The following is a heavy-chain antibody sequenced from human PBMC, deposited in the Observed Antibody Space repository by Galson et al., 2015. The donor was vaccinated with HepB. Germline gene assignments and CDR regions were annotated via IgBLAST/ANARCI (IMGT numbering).Heavy chain of an antibody. Sequence: SLRLSCAASGFTFSNYGMYWVRQAPGEGLEWMAVISYDGSYQYYADSVKGRFTISRDNSKNTLYLQMNSLGGEDTAVYFCAREVTLTSRWYYYGMDVWGHGTTVIVSS. D-gene: IGHD2-2*01. J-gene: IGHJ6*02. CDR2: ISYDGSYQ. CDR3: AREVTLTSRWYYYGMDV. CDR1: GFTFSNYG. V-gene: IGHV3-30*19.